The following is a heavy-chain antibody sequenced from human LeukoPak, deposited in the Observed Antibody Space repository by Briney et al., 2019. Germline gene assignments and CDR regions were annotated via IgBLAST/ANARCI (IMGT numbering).Heavy chain of an antibody. CDR1: GGSISSYY. D-gene: IGHD3-10*01. V-gene: IGHV4-4*09. J-gene: IGHJ6*04. CDR3: ARRGVWFGELEDV. Sequence: SETPSLTCTVSGGSISSYYWSWIRQPPGKGLEWIGYIYTSGSTNYNPSLKSRVTISVDTSKNQFSLKLSSVTAADTAVYYCARRGVWFGELEDVWGKGTTVTVSS. CDR2: IYTSGST.